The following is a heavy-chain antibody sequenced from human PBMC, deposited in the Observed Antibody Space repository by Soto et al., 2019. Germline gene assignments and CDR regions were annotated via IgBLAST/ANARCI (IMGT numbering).Heavy chain of an antibody. Sequence: GVLRLSCAASGFTFSSYAMSWVRQAPGKGLEWVSAISGSGGSTYYADSVKGRFTISRDNSKNTLYLQMNSLRAEDTAVYYCAKQKKTGYYVDYWGQGTLVTVSS. D-gene: IGHD3-9*01. CDR2: ISGSGGST. CDR3: AKQKKTGYYVDY. CDR1: GFTFSSYA. V-gene: IGHV3-23*01. J-gene: IGHJ4*02.